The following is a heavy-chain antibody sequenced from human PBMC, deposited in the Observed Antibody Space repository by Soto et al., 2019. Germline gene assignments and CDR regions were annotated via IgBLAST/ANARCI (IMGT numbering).Heavy chain of an antibody. CDR3: AREGDYGEVVGAFDI. V-gene: IGHV3-74*01. J-gene: IGHJ3*02. Sequence: EVQLVESGGGLVQPGGSLRLSCAASGFTFSSYWMHWVRQAPGKGLVWVSRINSDGSSTSYADSVKGRFTISRDNAKNTLYLQMNSLRAEDTAVYYCAREGDYGEVVGAFDIWGQGTMVTVSS. CDR2: INSDGSST. CDR1: GFTFSSYW. D-gene: IGHD4-17*01.